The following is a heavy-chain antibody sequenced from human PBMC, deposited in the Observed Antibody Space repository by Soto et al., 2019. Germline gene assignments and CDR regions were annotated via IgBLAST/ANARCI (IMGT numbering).Heavy chain of an antibody. CDR1: GFTFSSYA. V-gene: IGHV3-23*01. CDR2: ISGSGGST. CDR3: AKTHTRPNWFDP. D-gene: IGHD3-3*01. J-gene: IGHJ5*02. Sequence: EVQLLESGGGLVQPGGSLRLSCAASGFTFSSYAMSWVRQAPGKGLEWVLAISGSGGSTYYADSVKGRFTISRDNSKNTLYLQMNSLRAEDTAVYYCAKTHTRPNWFDPWGQGTLVTVSS.